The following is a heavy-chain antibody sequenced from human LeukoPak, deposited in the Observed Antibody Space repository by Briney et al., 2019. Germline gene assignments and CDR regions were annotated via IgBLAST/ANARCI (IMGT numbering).Heavy chain of an antibody. CDR1: GGSFSGYY. CDR2: INHSGST. D-gene: IGHD6-13*01. CDR3: ARVGPAAGPVGHFDY. V-gene: IGHV4-34*01. J-gene: IGHJ4*02. Sequence: SETLSLTCAVYGGSFSGYYWSWIRQPPGKGLEWIGEINHSGSTNYNPSLKSRVTISADTSKNQFSLKLSSVTAADTAVYYCARVGPAAGPVGHFDYWGQGTLVTVSS.